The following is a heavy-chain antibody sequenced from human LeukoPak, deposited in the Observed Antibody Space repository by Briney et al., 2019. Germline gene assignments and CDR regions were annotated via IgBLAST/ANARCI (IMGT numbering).Heavy chain of an antibody. CDR2: IYPGDSDT. CDR1: GYSSTSYW. CDR3: ASHGDYCSGGSCYDYFDY. Sequence: GESLKISCKGSGYSSTSYWIGWVRQMPGKGLEWMGIIYPGDSDTRYSPSFQGQVTISADKSISTAYLQWSSLKASDTAMYYCASHGDYCSGGSCYDYFDYWGQGTLVTVSS. D-gene: IGHD2-15*01. V-gene: IGHV5-51*01. J-gene: IGHJ4*02.